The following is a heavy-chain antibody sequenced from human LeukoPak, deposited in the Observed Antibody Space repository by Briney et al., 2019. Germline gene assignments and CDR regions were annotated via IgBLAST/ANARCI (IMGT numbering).Heavy chain of an antibody. CDR1: GGSISSYY. V-gene: IGHV4-59*12. Sequence: PSEALSLTCTVSGGSISSYYWSWIRQPPGKGLKWIGYIYYSGSTSYSPSLRSRVTISVDTSKNQFSLKLSSVTAADTAVYYCARADFGYSYDQYYYYYYMDVWGKGTTVTVSS. J-gene: IGHJ6*03. CDR2: IYYSGST. CDR3: ARADFGYSYDQYYYYYYMDV. D-gene: IGHD5-18*01.